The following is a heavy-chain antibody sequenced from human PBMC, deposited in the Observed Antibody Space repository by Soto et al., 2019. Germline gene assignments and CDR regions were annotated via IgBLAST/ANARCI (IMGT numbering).Heavy chain of an antibody. CDR3: ARGWIQLWIIDY. CDR2: IWYDGSNK. D-gene: IGHD5-18*01. J-gene: IGHJ4*02. V-gene: IGHV3-33*01. Sequence: PGGSLRLSCAASGFTFSSYGMHWVRQAPGKGLEWVAVIWYDGSNKYYADSVKGRFTISRDNSKNTLYLQMNSLRAEDTAVYYCARGWIQLWIIDYWGQGTLVTVSS. CDR1: GFTFSSYG.